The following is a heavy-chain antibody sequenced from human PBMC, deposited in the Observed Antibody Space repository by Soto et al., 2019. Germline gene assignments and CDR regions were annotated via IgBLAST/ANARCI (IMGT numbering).Heavy chain of an antibody. CDR3: AKRATGTYFDY. J-gene: IGHJ4*02. CDR1: GLTISGYW. D-gene: IGHD1-1*01. Sequence: GGSLRLSCEASGLTISGYWMNWVRQVPGKGPVWVARIRSDGSITTYADSVKGRFTISRDNAKNTLYLQMNSLRAEDTAVYYCAKRATGTYFDYWGQGTLVTVSS. CDR2: IRSDGSIT. V-gene: IGHV3-74*01.